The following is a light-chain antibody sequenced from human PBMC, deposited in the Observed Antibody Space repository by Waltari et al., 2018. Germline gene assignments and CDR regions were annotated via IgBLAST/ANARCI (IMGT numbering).Light chain of an antibody. CDR1: SRDVDTDHY. Sequence: QSALTQPAPVSGSPGQSITTSCTGTSRDVDTDHYFPWYQPHPGKAPKPIIYEVRNPPSGGSNRFSGSKSGNTASLTISGLQAEDEADYYCSSYASSKTVVFGGGTKLTVL. J-gene: IGLJ2*01. CDR2: EVR. CDR3: SSYASSKTVV. V-gene: IGLV2-14*01.